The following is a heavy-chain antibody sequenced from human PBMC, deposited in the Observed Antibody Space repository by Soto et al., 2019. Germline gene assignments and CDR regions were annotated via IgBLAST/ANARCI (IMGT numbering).Heavy chain of an antibody. CDR3: AKRTVGWYFEL. Sequence: EVQLLESGGGLVQPGGSLRLSCAASGFTFSSYAMSWVRQAPGKGLEWVSAISGSGDSTYYADSVKGRFTISRDNSKNTQYLQMNSLRAGDTAVYYCAKRTVGWYFELWGRGTLVTVSS. J-gene: IGHJ2*01. CDR2: ISGSGDST. CDR1: GFTFSSYA. D-gene: IGHD4-17*01. V-gene: IGHV3-23*01.